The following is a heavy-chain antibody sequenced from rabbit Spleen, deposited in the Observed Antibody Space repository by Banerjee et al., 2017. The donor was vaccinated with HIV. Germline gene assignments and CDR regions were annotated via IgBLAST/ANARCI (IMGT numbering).Heavy chain of an antibody. CDR1: GFSFSSSYW. Sequence: QSLEESGGDLVKPGASLTLTCTASGFSFSSSYWICWVRQAPGKGLEWIACIYTSSGSTWYANRVNGRFTISRSTSLNTVDLKMTSLTAADTAAYFCAKESAYYLTRLDLWGQGTLVTVS. J-gene: IGHJ3*01. D-gene: IGHD1-1*01. CDR2: IYTSSGST. CDR3: AKESAYYLTRLDL. V-gene: IGHV1S43*01.